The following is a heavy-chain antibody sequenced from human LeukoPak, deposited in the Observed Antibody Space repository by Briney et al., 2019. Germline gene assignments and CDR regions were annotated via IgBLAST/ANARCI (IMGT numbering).Heavy chain of an antibody. CDR3: ATSYYYYMDV. J-gene: IGHJ6*03. CDR2: IYSSGST. Sequence: GGSLRLSCAASGFTVSSNYMSWVRQAPGKGLEWVSVIYSSGSTYYADSVKGRFTISRDNSKNTLYLQMNSLRAEDTAVYYCATSYYYYMDVWGKGTTVSVSS. V-gene: IGHV3-66*02. CDR1: GFTVSSNY.